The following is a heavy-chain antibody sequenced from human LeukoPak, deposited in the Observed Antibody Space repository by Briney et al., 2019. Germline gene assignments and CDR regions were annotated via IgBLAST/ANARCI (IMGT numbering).Heavy chain of an antibody. V-gene: IGHV3-30*04. Sequence: GGSLRLSCAASGFTFTSYVIHWVRQAPGKGLEWVAVIFFDGTKRYYADSVKGRFTISRDNSRNTVSLEMNSLRPEDTAIYYCARDHGCSGGARYFFDYWGQGALVTVSS. D-gene: IGHD2-15*01. J-gene: IGHJ4*02. CDR1: GFTFTSYV. CDR3: ARDHGCSGGARYFFDY. CDR2: IFFDGTKR.